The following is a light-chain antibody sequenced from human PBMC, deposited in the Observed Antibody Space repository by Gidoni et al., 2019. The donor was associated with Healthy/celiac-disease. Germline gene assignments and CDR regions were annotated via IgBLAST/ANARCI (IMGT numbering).Light chain of an antibody. Sequence: SYELTQPPPVSVSTGQTASITCSGDKLGEKYACWYQQKPGQTPVLVIYQDSKRPSGIPERFSGSNSGNTATLTISGTQAMDEADYYCQAWDSSTAVFGGGTKLTVL. V-gene: IGLV3-1*01. CDR3: QAWDSSTAV. CDR2: QDS. J-gene: IGLJ2*01. CDR1: KLGEKY.